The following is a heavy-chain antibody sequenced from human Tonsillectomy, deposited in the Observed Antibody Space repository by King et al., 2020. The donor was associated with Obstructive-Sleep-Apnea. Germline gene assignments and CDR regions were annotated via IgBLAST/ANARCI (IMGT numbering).Heavy chain of an antibody. J-gene: IGHJ4*02. D-gene: IGHD3-16*01. V-gene: IGHV4-31*03. CDR1: GGSISSGGYY. CDR2: IYYSGST. Sequence: VQLQESGPGLVKPSQTLSLTCTVSGGSISSGGYYWSWIRQHPGKGLEWIGYIYYSGSTYYNPSLKSRVTISVDTSKNQFSLKLSSVTAADTAVYYCARGISSAPDYDYVWGGKTQGLNFDYWGQGTLVTVSS. CDR3: ARGISSAPDYDYVWGGKTQGLNFDY.